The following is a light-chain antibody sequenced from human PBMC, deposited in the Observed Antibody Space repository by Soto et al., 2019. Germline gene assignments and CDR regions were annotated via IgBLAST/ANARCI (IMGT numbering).Light chain of an antibody. CDR1: QGVSSNS. J-gene: IGKJ1*01. CDR3: HQYGSSRRS. Sequence: EIVLTQSPGTLSLSPGEGATLSFRASQGVSSNSLAWYQQKPGQAPRLLIYGASTRATGVPDRFSGSGSGTDFTLTISRLEPEDFAVYYCHQYGSSRRSFGQGTKVDIK. V-gene: IGKV3-20*01. CDR2: GAS.